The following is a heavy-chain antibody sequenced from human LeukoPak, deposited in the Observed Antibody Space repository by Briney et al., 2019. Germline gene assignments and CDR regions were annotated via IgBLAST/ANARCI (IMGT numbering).Heavy chain of an antibody. CDR1: GFTFSNYV. CDR3: ARAMMVVANLWGVLDF. Sequence: GGSLRLSCAASGFTFSNYVMNWVRQAPGNGLEWVSGISGSSGSIYHADSVKGRFTISRDNSKNTLYLQMNSLRAEDTAIYYCARAMMVVANLWGVLDFWGQGALVTVSS. V-gene: IGHV3-23*01. J-gene: IGHJ4*02. D-gene: IGHD3-22*01. CDR2: ISGSSGSI.